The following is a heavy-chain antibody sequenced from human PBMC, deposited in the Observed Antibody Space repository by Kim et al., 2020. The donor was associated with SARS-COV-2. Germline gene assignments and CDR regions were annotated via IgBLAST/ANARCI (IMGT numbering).Heavy chain of an antibody. V-gene: IGHV3-23*01. D-gene: IGHD2-15*01. J-gene: IGHJ4*02. Sequence: GRFTISRDNSKNTLYLQMNSLRAEDTAVYYCAKAGNRFCSGGSCYSYFDYWGQGTLVTVSS. CDR3: AKAGNRFCSGGSCYSYFDY.